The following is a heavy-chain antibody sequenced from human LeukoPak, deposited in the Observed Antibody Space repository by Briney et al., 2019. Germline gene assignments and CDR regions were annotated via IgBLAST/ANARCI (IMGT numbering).Heavy chain of an antibody. CDR3: ARQAREMVGATLDY. Sequence: SETLSLTCTVSGGSISSSSYYWGWIRQPPRKGLEWIGSIYYSGSTYYNPSLKSRVTISVDTSKNQFSLKLSSVTAADTAVYYCARQAREMVGATLDYWGQGTLVTVSS. V-gene: IGHV4-39*01. CDR1: GGSISSSSYY. D-gene: IGHD1-26*01. J-gene: IGHJ4*02. CDR2: IYYSGST.